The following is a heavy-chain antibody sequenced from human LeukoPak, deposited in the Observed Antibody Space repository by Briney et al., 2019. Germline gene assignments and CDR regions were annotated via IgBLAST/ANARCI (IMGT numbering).Heavy chain of an antibody. CDR3: ARVGTTGTTIHGMDV. CDR2: INIDGSSI. Sequence: LGGSLRLSCAGSGFTFSAYWMHWVRQAPGKGLEWVSRINIDGSSISYADSVKGRFTISRDNAKNTLYLQMNTLRAEDTAVYYCARVGTTGTTIHGMDVWGQGTTVTVSS. D-gene: IGHD1-1*01. CDR1: GFTFSAYW. J-gene: IGHJ6*02. V-gene: IGHV3-74*01.